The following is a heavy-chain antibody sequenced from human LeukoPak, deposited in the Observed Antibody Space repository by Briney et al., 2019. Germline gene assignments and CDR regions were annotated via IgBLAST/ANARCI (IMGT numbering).Heavy chain of an antibody. CDR2: ISSSGSTI. CDR1: GFTFSSYE. CDR3: ARGGSRIAVAGTAYY. V-gene: IGHV3-48*03. J-gene: IGHJ4*02. Sequence: GGSPRLSCAASGFTFSSYEMNWVRQAPGKGLEWVSYISSSGSTIYYADSVKGRFTISRDNAKNSLYLQMNSLRAEDTAVYYCARGGSRIAVAGTAYYWGQGTLVTVSS. D-gene: IGHD6-19*01.